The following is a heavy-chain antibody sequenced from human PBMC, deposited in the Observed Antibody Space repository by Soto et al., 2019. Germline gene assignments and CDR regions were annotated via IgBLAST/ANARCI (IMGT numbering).Heavy chain of an antibody. J-gene: IGHJ3*02. D-gene: IGHD3-10*01. Sequence: ASVNVSCKASGYTFTSYGISWVRQAPGQGLEWMGWMNPNSGNTGYAQKFQGRVTMTRNTSISTAYMELSSLRSEDTAVYYCARGGENAFDIWGQGTMVTVSS. CDR2: MNPNSGNT. V-gene: IGHV1-8*02. CDR3: ARGGENAFDI. CDR1: GYTFTSYG.